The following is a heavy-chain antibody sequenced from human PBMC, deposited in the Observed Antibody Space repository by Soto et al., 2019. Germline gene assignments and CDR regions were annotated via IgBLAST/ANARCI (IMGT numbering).Heavy chain of an antibody. CDR3: VKDHNSTLDSYNHALEV. CDR2: ISGKSVNI. V-gene: IGHV3-23*01. Sequence: QPGGSLRLSCVASGFAFDDYAMSWGRQSPGKGLEWVSYISGKSVNIYYAHSVKGRFTLYRDNSKNTVPLQMPLLRVAESAVYYCVKDHNSTLDSYNHALEVWGLGTPVPVSS. CDR1: GFAFDDYA. J-gene: IGHJ6*02. D-gene: IGHD2-2*01.